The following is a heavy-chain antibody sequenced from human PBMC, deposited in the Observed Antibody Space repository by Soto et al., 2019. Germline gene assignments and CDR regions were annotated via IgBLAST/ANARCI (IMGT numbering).Heavy chain of an antibody. J-gene: IGHJ4*02. CDR1: GFPFTTYG. D-gene: IGHD3-10*01. CDR3: VGGQYYFDY. V-gene: IGHV3-30*03. CDR2: ISDAGSNT. Sequence: QVHLVESGGGVVQPGKALRLSCAASGFPFTTYGMHWVREGPAKGLVWVAVISDAGSNTYYADSVKGRFTISRDNSKNTLSLQMNSLRPEDTALYYCVGGQYYFDYRGQGTLVTVSS.